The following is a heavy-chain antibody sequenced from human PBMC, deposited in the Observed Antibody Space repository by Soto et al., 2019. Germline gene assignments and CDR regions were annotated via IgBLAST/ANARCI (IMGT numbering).Heavy chain of an antibody. CDR1: GYTFTSYA. V-gene: IGHV1-3*01. D-gene: IGHD3-3*01. J-gene: IGHJ4*02. CDR2: INAGNGNT. Sequence: AASVKVSCKASGYTFTSYAMHWVRQAPGQRLEWMGWINAGNGNTKYSQKFQGRVTITRDTSASTAYMELSSLRSEDTAVYYCARDRRDFWSGSSFFDYWGRGTLVTVSS. CDR3: ARDRRDFWSGSSFFDY.